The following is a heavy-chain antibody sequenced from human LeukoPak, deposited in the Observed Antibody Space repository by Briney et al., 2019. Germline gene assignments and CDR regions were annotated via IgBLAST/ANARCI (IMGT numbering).Heavy chain of an antibody. V-gene: IGHV3-48*02. CDR3: ARRGAVAGTSDS. CDR1: GFTSSSYS. Sequence: PGGSLRLSCAASGFTSSSYSMNWVRQAPGKGLEWVAYISSSTTTIYYADSVKGRFTISRDNAKNSLYLQMNSLRDEGTAVYYCARRGAVAGTSDSWGQGTLVSVSS. J-gene: IGHJ4*02. CDR2: ISSSTTTI. D-gene: IGHD6-19*01.